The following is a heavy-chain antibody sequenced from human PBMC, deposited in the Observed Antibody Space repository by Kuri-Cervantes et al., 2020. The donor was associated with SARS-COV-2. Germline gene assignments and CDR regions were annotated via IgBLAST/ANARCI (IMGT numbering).Heavy chain of an antibody. CDR2: IKSKTDGGTT. CDR3: TTEVIVVVPAARIGDYYYYYYGMDV. V-gene: IGHV3-15*07. D-gene: IGHD2-2*01. J-gene: IGHJ6*02. Sequence: GESLKISCAASGFTFSNAWMNWVRQAPGKGLEWVGRIKSKTDGGTTDYAAPVKGRFTISRDDSKNTLYLQMNSLKTEDTAVYYCTTEVIVVVPAARIGDYYYYYYGMDVWGQGTTVTVSS. CDR1: GFTFSNAW.